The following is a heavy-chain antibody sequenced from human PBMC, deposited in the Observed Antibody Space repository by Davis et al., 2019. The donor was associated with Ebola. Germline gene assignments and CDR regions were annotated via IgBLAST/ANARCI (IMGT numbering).Heavy chain of an antibody. Sequence: ASVQVSCKASGYTFTSYYMHWVRQAPGQGLEWMGWISAYNGNTNYAQKLQGRVTMTRDTSISTAYMELSRLRSDDTAVYYCARENCSSTSCSILDYWGQGTLVTVSS. CDR3: ARENCSSTSCSILDY. V-gene: IGHV1-2*02. CDR1: GYTFTSYY. CDR2: ISAYNGNT. J-gene: IGHJ4*02. D-gene: IGHD2-2*01.